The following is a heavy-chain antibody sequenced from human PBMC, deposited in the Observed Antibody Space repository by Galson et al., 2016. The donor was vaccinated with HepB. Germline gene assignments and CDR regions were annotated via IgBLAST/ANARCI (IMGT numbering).Heavy chain of an antibody. CDR3: ARAAVVPGARMIFDP. D-gene: IGHD2-2*01. J-gene: IGHJ5*02. CDR2: IYHTGTS. V-gene: IGHV4-4*02. CDR1: GASINTSNW. Sequence: ETLSLTCAVSGASINTSNWWAWVRQAPGKGLEWIGEIYHTGTSNNNPFLNGRFTLLIDKSTNQFSLNLTSVTAADTAVYYCARAAVVPGARMIFDPWGQGTLVTVSS.